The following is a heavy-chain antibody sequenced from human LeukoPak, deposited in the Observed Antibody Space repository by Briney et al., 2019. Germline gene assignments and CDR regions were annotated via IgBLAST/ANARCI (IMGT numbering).Heavy chain of an antibody. D-gene: IGHD3-3*01. CDR1: GFTFSSYW. CDR2: IKQDGSEK. CDR3: ARDSLRYYDFWSGYYHLSWMFIVGGPFDY. Sequence: GGSLRLSCAASGFTFSSYWMSWVRQAPGKGLEWVANIKQDGSEKYYVDSVKGRFTISRDNAKNSLYLQMNSLRAEDTAVYYCARDSLRYYDFWSGYYHLSWMFIVGGPFDYWGQGTLVTVSS. J-gene: IGHJ4*02. V-gene: IGHV3-7*01.